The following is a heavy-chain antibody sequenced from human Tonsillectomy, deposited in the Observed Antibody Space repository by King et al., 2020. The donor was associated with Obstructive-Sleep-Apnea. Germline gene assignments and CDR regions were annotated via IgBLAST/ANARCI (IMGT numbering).Heavy chain of an antibody. D-gene: IGHD4-17*01. Sequence: AQLVQSGAEVKKPGASVKVSCKASGYTFTNYAIHWVRQAPGQRLEWMGWINTGNGNTQYSQNFQGRVAIARDTSARTVYMELSSLRSEDTAVYFCARDVGDDYGAHSDYWRQGTLVTVSS. J-gene: IGHJ4*02. V-gene: IGHV1-3*04. CDR3: ARDVGDDYGAHSDY. CDR1: GYTFTNYA. CDR2: INTGNGNT.